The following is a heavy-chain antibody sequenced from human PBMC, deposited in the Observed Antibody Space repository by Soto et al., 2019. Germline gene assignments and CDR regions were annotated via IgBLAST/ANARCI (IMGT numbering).Heavy chain of an antibody. Sequence: SETLSLTCAVYCGSFSGYYWSWIRQPPGKGLEWIGEINHSGSTNYNPSLKSRVTISVDTSKNQFSLKLSSVTAADTAVYYCARGRGVYCTNGVCPYYFDYWGQGTLVTVSS. J-gene: IGHJ4*02. V-gene: IGHV4-34*01. CDR2: INHSGST. CDR1: CGSFSGYY. D-gene: IGHD2-8*01. CDR3: ARGRGVYCTNGVCPYYFDY.